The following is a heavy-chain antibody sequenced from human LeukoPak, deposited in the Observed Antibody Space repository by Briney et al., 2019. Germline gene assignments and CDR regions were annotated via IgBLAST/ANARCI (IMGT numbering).Heavy chain of an antibody. Sequence: PGGSLRLSCAASGFTFSSYGMHWVRQAPGKGLEWVAVISYDGSNKYYADSVKGRFTISRDNSKNTLYLQMNSLRAEDTAVYYCAKAGNSGYYFDYWGQGTLVTVSS. CDR2: ISYDGSNK. J-gene: IGHJ4*02. CDR3: AKAGNSGYYFDY. V-gene: IGHV3-30*18. CDR1: GFTFSSYG. D-gene: IGHD3-22*01.